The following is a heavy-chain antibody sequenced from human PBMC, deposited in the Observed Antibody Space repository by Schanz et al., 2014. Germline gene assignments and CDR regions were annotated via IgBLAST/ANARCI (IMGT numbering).Heavy chain of an antibody. CDR1: GFTFSSSA. CDR3: ARGGRGGYPGRAFDI. Sequence: QVQLVESGGGVVQPGRSLRLSCAASGFTFSSSAVHWVRQAPDKGLVWVAVTSSDGSLKYYADSVKGRFTISRDNSRDTVYLQMNSLRGEDTAVYYCARGGRGGYPGRAFDIGGQGTMVTASS. CDR2: TSSDGSLK. D-gene: IGHD5-12*01. V-gene: IGHV3-30*04. J-gene: IGHJ3*02.